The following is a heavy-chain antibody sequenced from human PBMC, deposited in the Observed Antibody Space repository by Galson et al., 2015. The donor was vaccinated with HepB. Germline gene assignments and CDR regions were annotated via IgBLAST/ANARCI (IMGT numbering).Heavy chain of an antibody. Sequence: SLRLSCAASGFTFSSYAMHWVRQAPGKGLEWVAVISNDGSNKYYADSVKGRFTISRDNYKNTLYLQMNSLRAEDTAVYHCARDRSAAGRKDYWGQGTLVTVSS. CDR1: GFTFSSYA. V-gene: IGHV3-30*04. D-gene: IGHD6-13*01. J-gene: IGHJ4*02. CDR3: ARDRSAAGRKDY. CDR2: ISNDGSNK.